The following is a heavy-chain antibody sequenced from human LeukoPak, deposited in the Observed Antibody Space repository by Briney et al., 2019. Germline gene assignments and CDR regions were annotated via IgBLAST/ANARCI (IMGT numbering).Heavy chain of an antibody. V-gene: IGHV3-20*04. CDR2: INWNGGST. D-gene: IGHD6-25*01. CDR3: AGSSGNHYFDY. CDR1: GFTFDDYG. Sequence: PGGSLRLSCAASGFTFDDYGMSWVRQVPGKGLEWVSGINWNGGSTGYADSVKGRFTISRDNAKNSLYLQMNSLRAEDTALYYCAGSSGNHYFDYWGQGTLVTVSS. J-gene: IGHJ4*02.